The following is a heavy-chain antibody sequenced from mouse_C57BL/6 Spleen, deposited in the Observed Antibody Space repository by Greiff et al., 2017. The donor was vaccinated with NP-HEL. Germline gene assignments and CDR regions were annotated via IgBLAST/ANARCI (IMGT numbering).Heavy chain of an antibody. D-gene: IGHD2-4*01. V-gene: IGHV1-4*01. CDR2: INPSSGYT. J-gene: IGHJ1*03. CDR1: GYTFTSYT. Sequence: QVHVKQSGAELARPGASVKMSCKASGYTFTSYTMHWVKQRPGQGLEWIGYINPSSGYTKYNQKFKDKATLTADKSSSTAYMQLSSLTSEDSAVYYCASYYDYDGRGWYFDVWGTGTTVTVSS. CDR3: ASYYDYDGRGWYFDV.